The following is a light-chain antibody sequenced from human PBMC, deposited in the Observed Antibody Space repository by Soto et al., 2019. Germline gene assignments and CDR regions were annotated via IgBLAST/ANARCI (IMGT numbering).Light chain of an antibody. J-gene: IGKJ4*01. CDR1: QGISNY. CDR3: QKCNCAPLT. V-gene: IGKV1-27*01. Sequence: DIQRTQSPSSLSVSIGDRVTITCRASQGISNYLAWSQQKPGEVPRFLIYAASSLQPGFPSRFRGSGTGTDFTLTLSSLQPEDVTTYYCQKCNCAPLTFGGGTKVEIK. CDR2: AAS.